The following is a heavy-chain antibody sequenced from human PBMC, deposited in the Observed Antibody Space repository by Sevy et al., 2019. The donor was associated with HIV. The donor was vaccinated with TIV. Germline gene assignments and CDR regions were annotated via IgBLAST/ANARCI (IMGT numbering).Heavy chain of an antibody. Sequence: SETLSLTCTVSGGSISSYYWSWIRQPPGKGLEWIGYIYYSGSTNYNPSLKSRVTISVDTSKNQFSLKLSSVTAADTAVYYCARDRGGAIWQLDYYYGMDVWGQRTTVTVSS. CDR2: IYYSGST. J-gene: IGHJ6*02. CDR3: ARDRGGAIWQLDYYYGMDV. V-gene: IGHV4-59*01. D-gene: IGHD6-6*01. CDR1: GGSISSYY.